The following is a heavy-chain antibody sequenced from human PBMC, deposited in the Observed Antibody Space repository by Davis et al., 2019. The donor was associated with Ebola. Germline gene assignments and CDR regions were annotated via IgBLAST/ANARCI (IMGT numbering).Heavy chain of an antibody. V-gene: IGHV1-18*04. D-gene: IGHD2-2*02. CDR1: GYTFTSYG. Sequence: AASVKVSCKASGYTFTSYGISWVRQDPGQGLEWMGWISAYNGNTNYAQKLQGRVTMTTATSTSTAYMELRSLRSDDTAVYYCARDCPSSTSCYRASSDWGQGTMVTVSP. CDR3: ARDCPSSTSCYRASSD. J-gene: IGHJ3*01. CDR2: ISAYNGNT.